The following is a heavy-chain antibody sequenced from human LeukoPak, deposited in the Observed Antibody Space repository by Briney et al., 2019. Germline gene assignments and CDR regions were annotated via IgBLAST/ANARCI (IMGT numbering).Heavy chain of an antibody. D-gene: IGHD1-26*01. CDR1: GGSISSSSYY. CDR3: ARDSGSYRGNYDY. V-gene: IGHV4-39*01. CDR2: IYYSGST. Sequence: SETLSLTCTVSGGSISSSSYYWGWIRQPPGKGLEWIGSIYYSGSTYYNPSLKSRVTISIDTSNNQFSLKLSSVTAADTAVYYCARDSGSYRGNYDYWGQGTLVTVSS. J-gene: IGHJ4*02.